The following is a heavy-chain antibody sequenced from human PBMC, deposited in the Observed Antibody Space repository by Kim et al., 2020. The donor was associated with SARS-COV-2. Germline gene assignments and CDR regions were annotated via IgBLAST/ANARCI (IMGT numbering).Heavy chain of an antibody. CDR3: ARVLYYGSGSSLYYFDY. CDR2: INAGNGNT. Sequence: ASVKVSCKASGYTFTSYAMHWVRQAPGQRLEWMGWINAGNGNTKYSQKFQGRVTITRDTSASTAYMELSSLRSEDTAVYYCARVLYYGSGSSLYYFDYWGQGTLVTVSS. CDR1: GYTFTSYA. V-gene: IGHV1-3*01. D-gene: IGHD3-10*01. J-gene: IGHJ4*02.